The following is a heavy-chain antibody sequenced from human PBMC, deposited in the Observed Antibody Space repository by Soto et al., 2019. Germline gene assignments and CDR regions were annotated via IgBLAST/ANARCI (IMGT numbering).Heavy chain of an antibody. V-gene: IGHV3-48*02. CDR1: GFTFSSYS. CDR3: ARVASGYTQRPFDY. Sequence: GGSLRLSCAASGFTFSSYSMNWVRQAPGKGLEWVSYISSSSGSIYYADSVKGRITISRDNAKNSLYLQMNSLRDEDTAVYYCARVASGYTQRPFDYWGQGTLVTVSS. J-gene: IGHJ4*02. CDR2: ISSSSGSI. D-gene: IGHD3-3*01.